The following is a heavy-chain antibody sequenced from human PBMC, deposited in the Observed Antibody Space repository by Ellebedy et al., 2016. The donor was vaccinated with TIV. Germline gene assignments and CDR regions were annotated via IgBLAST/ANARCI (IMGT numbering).Heavy chain of an antibody. CDR1: GYTYPSYG. J-gene: IGHJ5*02. V-gene: IGHV1-18*01. CDR3: ASCDYGDLRGFDP. D-gene: IGHD4-17*01. CDR2: LSANNGKT. Sequence: AASVKVSCKASGYTYPSYGIGWVRQAPGQGLAWMGWLSANNGKTEYAQKVKDRVTMTTDTSTNTAYMELRSLRSDDTAVYYCASCDYGDLRGFDPWGQGTLVIVSS.